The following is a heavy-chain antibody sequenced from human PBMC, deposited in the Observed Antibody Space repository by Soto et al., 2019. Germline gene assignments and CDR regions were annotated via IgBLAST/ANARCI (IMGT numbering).Heavy chain of an antibody. Sequence: SETLSLTCTVSGGSISSYYWSWIRQPPGKGLEWIGYIYYSGSTNYNPSLKSRVTISVDTSKNQFSLKLSSVTAADTAVYYCARLWGYCSGGSCCSSWFDPWGQGTRVTVAS. D-gene: IGHD2-15*01. CDR2: IYYSGST. V-gene: IGHV4-59*08. CDR1: GGSISSYY. CDR3: ARLWGYCSGGSCCSSWFDP. J-gene: IGHJ5*02.